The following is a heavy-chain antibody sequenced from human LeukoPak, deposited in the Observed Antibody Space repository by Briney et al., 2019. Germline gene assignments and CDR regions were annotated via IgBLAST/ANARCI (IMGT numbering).Heavy chain of an antibody. Sequence: GGSLRLSCAASGFTFDDYVMIWVRQAPGKGLEWGSGINWNGGITGYADSVKGRFTISRDNAKNSLCLQMNSLRAEHTAFHHCASVLGTTSDYYRMDVWGQGTTVNVSS. J-gene: IGHJ6*01. CDR3: ASVLGTTSDYYRMDV. D-gene: IGHD1-7*01. CDR1: GFTFDDYV. V-gene: IGHV3-20*01. CDR2: INWNGGIT.